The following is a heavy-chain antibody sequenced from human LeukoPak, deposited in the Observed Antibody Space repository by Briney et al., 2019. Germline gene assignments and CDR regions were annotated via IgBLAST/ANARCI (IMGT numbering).Heavy chain of an antibody. V-gene: IGHV4-61*02. D-gene: IGHD3-16*01. Sequence: SESLSLTCTVSGGSISSGSYYWSWIRQPAGKGLERIGRIYTSGSTNYNPSLKSRVTISVDTSKNQFSLKLSSVTAAHTAVYYCARALGGYFDYWGQGTLVTVSS. CDR1: GGSISSGSYY. CDR2: IYTSGST. CDR3: ARALGGYFDY. J-gene: IGHJ4*02.